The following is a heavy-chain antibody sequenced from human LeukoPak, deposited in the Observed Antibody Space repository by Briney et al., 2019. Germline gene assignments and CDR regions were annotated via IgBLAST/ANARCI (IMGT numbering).Heavy chain of an antibody. CDR1: GGSFSGYY. V-gene: IGHV4-34*01. D-gene: IGHD3-10*01. Sequence: SETLSLTCAVYGGSFSGYYWRWIRQPPGKGLEWLGEINHSGSTNYNPSLKSRVTISVDTSKNQFSLKLSSVTAADTAVYYCARRNGSGSYYNWFDPWGQGTLVTVSS. CDR2: INHSGST. CDR3: ARRNGSGSYYNWFDP. J-gene: IGHJ5*02.